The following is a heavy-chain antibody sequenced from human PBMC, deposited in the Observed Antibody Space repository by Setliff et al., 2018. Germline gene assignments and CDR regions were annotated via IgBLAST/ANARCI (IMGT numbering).Heavy chain of an antibody. D-gene: IGHD2-15*01. CDR3: ARDLDGGNGHDL. J-gene: IGHJ5*02. Sequence: PGGSLRLSCAASGFTFSSYSMNWVRQAPGKGLEWVSSISSSSSYIYYADSVKGRFTISRDNAKNSLYLQMNGLRADDTAVYYCARDLDGGNGHDLWGRGTLVTVSS. CDR1: GFTFSSYS. V-gene: IGHV3-21*01. CDR2: ISSSSSYI.